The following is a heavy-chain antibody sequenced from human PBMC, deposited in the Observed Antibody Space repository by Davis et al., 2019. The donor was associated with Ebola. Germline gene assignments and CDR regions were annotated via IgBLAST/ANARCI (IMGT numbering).Heavy chain of an antibody. V-gene: IGHV3-30-3*01. CDR2: ISYDGSNK. D-gene: IGHD3-3*01. Sequence: GESLKISCASSGFTFSSYAMHWVRQAPGKGLEGVAVISYDGSNKYYADSVKGRFTISRDNSKNTLYLQMNSLRAEDTAVYYCARSRMGDFWSGYGMRYYYGMDVWGQGTTVTVSS. J-gene: IGHJ6*02. CDR1: GFTFSSYA. CDR3: ARSRMGDFWSGYGMRYYYGMDV.